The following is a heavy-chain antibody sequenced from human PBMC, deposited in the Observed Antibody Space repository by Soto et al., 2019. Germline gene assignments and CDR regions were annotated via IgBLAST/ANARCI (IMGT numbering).Heavy chain of an antibody. CDR2: ISYDGSNK. Sequence: GGSLRLSCAASGFTFSSYGMHWVRQAPGKGLEWVAVISYDGSNKYYADSVKGRFTISRDNSKNTLYLQMNSLRAEDTAVYYCAKTLYSNVFVYYYYYGMDVWGQGTTVTVSS. CDR3: AKTLYSNVFVYYYYYGMDV. CDR1: GFTFSSYG. V-gene: IGHV3-30*18. J-gene: IGHJ6*02. D-gene: IGHD4-4*01.